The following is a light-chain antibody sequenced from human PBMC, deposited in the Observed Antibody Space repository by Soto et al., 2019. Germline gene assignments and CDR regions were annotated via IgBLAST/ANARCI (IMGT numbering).Light chain of an antibody. Sequence: QSVLTQPPSASGTPGQRVTISCSGSSSNIGSNYVYWYQQLPGTAPKLLIYRNNQRPSGVPDRFSGSKSGTSASLAISGLRSEDEADYYCAAWDGSLSVFYVFGTGTKFTVL. CDR2: RNN. V-gene: IGLV1-47*01. J-gene: IGLJ1*01. CDR1: SSNIGSNY. CDR3: AAWDGSLSVFYV.